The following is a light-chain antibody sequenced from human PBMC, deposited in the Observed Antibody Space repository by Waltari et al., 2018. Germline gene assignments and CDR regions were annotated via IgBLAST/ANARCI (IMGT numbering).Light chain of an antibody. Sequence: DFQLTQSPSSLSASLGDKVTITCQASQDITKYLNWYQQKPGKAPKLLISDASTLQSGVPSRFGGSGAGTHFTLTINSLQPEDIGTYYCQQYDNIPYTFGQGTKVEMK. CDR1: QDITKY. J-gene: IGKJ2*01. CDR3: QQYDNIPYT. CDR2: DAS. V-gene: IGKV1-33*01.